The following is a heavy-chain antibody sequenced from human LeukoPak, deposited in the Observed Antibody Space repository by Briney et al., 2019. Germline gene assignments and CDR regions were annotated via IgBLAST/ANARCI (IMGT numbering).Heavy chain of an antibody. Sequence: SETLSLTCTVPGGSISSSSYYWGWIRQPPGRGLEWIGSIYYSGSTYYNPSLKSRVTISVDTSKNQFSLKLSSVTAADTAVYYCARQPKTVIAVAGNFDYWGQGTLVTVSS. CDR3: ARQPKTVIAVAGNFDY. CDR1: GGSISSSSYY. D-gene: IGHD6-19*01. V-gene: IGHV4-39*01. J-gene: IGHJ4*02. CDR2: IYYSGST.